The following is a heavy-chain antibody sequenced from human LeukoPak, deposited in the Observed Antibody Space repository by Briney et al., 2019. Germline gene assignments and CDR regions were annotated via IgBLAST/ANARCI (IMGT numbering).Heavy chain of an antibody. Sequence: GASVKVSCKASGYTFTGYYVHWVRQAPGQGLEWMGWINPKSGDTNYAQKFQGRATMTRDTSISTAYMELSRLRSDDTAVYYCARSPGYSSGWLDYWGQGTLVTVSS. D-gene: IGHD6-19*01. CDR3: ARSPGYSSGWLDY. V-gene: IGHV1-2*02. CDR1: GYTFTGYY. CDR2: INPKSGDT. J-gene: IGHJ4*02.